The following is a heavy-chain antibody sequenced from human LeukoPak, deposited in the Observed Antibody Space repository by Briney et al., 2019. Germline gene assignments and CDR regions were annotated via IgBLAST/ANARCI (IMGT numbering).Heavy chain of an antibody. CDR2: IYPGDSDT. D-gene: IGHD3-3*01. CDR1: GYSFTSYW. CDR3: ARQHPRGFWSGSPLDY. J-gene: IGHJ4*02. V-gene: IGHV5-51*01. Sequence: EESLKISCKGSGYSFTSYWIGWVRQMPGKGLEWMGIIYPGDSDTRYSPSFQGQVTISADKSISTAYLQWSSLKASDTAMYYCARQHPRGFWSGSPLDYWGQGTLVTVSS.